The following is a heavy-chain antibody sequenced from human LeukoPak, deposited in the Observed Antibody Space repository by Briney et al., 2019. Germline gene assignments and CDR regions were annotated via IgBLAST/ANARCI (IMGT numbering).Heavy chain of an antibody. V-gene: IGHV1-8*01. Sequence: ASVKVSCKASGYTFTSYDINWVRQATGQGLEWMGWMNPNSGNTGYAQKFQGRVTMTRNTSISTAYMELSSLRSEDTAEYYCARSFGSGYYYLFDYWGQGTLVTVSS. CDR1: GYTFTSYD. CDR2: MNPNSGNT. CDR3: ARSFGSGYYYLFDY. D-gene: IGHD3-22*01. J-gene: IGHJ4*02.